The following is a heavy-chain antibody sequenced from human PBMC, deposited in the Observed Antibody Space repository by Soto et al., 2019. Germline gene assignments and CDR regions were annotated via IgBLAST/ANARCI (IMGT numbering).Heavy chain of an antibody. CDR3: AIEVRRSNQFDL. D-gene: IGHD3-10*01. J-gene: IGHJ5*02. Sequence: ASVKVSCKVSGYTLTELSIHWVRQAPGEGLEWMGGFDLENGETIYAQRFQGRVTMTEESSADAPYMELSSLRSEDTALYYCAIEVRRSNQFDLWGQGTMVTVSS. CDR1: GYTLTELS. CDR2: FDLENGET. V-gene: IGHV1-24*01.